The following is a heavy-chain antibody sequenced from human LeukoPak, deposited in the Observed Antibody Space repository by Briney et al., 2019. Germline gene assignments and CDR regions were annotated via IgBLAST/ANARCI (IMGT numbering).Heavy chain of an antibody. CDR2: INSDESNT. CDR1: GFTFSTYW. V-gene: IGHV3-74*01. CDR3: ARLWDSSSSRHFDY. D-gene: IGHD6-6*01. J-gene: IGHJ4*02. Sequence: GGSLRLSCAASGFTFSTYWMHWVRQAPGKGLVWVSHINSDESNTNYADSVKGRFTISRDNAKNTLYLQMNNLRAEDTAVYFCARLWDSSSSRHFDYWGQGTRVTVSS.